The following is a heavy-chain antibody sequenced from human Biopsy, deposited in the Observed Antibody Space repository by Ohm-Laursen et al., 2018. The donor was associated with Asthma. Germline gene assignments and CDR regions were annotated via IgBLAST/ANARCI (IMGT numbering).Heavy chain of an antibody. CDR1: GYTFINYA. Sequence: VASVKVSCKASGYTFINYAIHWVRQAPGQRLEWMGWINAGNGNTKYSQKVQGRVTITRDTSASTAYMDLSSLRSEDTAVYYCARTYYDFLTGQVNDAFAMWGQGTMVTVSS. CDR3: ARTYYDFLTGQVNDAFAM. D-gene: IGHD3-9*01. V-gene: IGHV1-3*01. CDR2: INAGNGNT. J-gene: IGHJ3*02.